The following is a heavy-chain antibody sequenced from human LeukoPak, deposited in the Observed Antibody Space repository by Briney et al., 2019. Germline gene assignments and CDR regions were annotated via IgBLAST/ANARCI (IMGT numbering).Heavy chain of an antibody. J-gene: IGHJ4*02. Sequence: ALVKVSCKASGYTFTSFDINWVRQATGQGLEWMGWMNPNSGNTGYAQKFQGRVTMTRDTSISTAYMELSRLRSDDTAVYYCARDAVAEWLAPTIDYWGQGTLVTVSS. D-gene: IGHD6-19*01. V-gene: IGHV1-8*01. CDR3: ARDAVAEWLAPTIDY. CDR1: GYTFTSFD. CDR2: MNPNSGNT.